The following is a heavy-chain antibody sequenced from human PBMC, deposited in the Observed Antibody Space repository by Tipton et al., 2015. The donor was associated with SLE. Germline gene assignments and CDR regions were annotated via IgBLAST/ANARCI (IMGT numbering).Heavy chain of an antibody. Sequence: TLSLTCTVSGGSISSGSYYWSWIRQPAGKGLEWIGHIYTSGSTNYNPSLKSRVTISVDTSKNQFSLKLSSVTAADTAVYYCATGRYSGSYQGLDAFDIWGQGTMVTVSS. J-gene: IGHJ3*02. D-gene: IGHD1-26*01. CDR2: IYTSGST. CDR3: ATGRYSGSYQGLDAFDI. V-gene: IGHV4-61*09. CDR1: GGSISSGSYY.